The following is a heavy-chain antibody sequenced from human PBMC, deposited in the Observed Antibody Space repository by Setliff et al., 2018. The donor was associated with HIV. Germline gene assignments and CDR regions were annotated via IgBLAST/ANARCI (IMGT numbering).Heavy chain of an antibody. J-gene: IGHJ4*02. V-gene: IGHV3-7*01. CDR1: GFRFRGYW. D-gene: IGHD1-26*01. CDR2: VKQDGTGT. CDR3: ARWGSGSYERVFDY. Sequence: GGSLRLSCAASGFRFRGYWMSWVRQAPGKGLESVANVKQDGTGTLYVDSVKGRFTISRDNANNLVYLQMNSLRVEDTAVYFCARWGSGSYERVFDYWGQGMLVTVSS.